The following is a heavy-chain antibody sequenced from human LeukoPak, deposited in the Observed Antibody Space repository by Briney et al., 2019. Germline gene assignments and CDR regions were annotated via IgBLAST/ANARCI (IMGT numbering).Heavy chain of an antibody. CDR3: ARGVDEGSSWDYYYYMDV. D-gene: IGHD6-13*01. CDR2: IIPIFGTA. J-gene: IGHJ6*03. Sequence: SVKVSCKASGGTFSSYATSWVRQAPGQGLEWMGRIIPIFGTANYAQKFQGRVTITTDESTSTAYMELSSLRSEDTAVYYCARGVDEGSSWDYYYYMDVWGKGTTVTVSS. CDR1: GGTFSSYA. V-gene: IGHV1-69*05.